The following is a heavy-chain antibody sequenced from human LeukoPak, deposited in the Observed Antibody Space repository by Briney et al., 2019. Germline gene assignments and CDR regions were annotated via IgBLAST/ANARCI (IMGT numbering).Heavy chain of an antibody. Sequence: PSETLSLTCTVSGGSISSSSYYWGWIRQPPGKGLEWIGSMSYSGSTYYNPSLKSRVTIAVDTSKTQFSQKLSSVTAADTAVYYCARFYTTSQYGSGYMDVWGKGTTVTVSS. CDR1: GGSISSSSYY. J-gene: IGHJ6*03. D-gene: IGHD3-10*01. CDR3: ARFYTTSQYGSGYMDV. V-gene: IGHV4-39*01. CDR2: MSYSGST.